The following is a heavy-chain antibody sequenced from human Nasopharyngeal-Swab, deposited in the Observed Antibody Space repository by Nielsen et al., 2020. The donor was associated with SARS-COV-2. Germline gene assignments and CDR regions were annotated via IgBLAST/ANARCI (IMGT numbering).Heavy chain of an antibody. J-gene: IGHJ4*02. D-gene: IGHD3-10*02. Sequence: GESLKISCAASGFTFSSYAMSWVRQAPGKGPEWVSAISGSGGSTYYADSVKGRFTISRDNSKNTLYLQMNSLRAEDTAVYYCAKNGRALAGNFDYWGQGTLVTVSS. CDR3: AKNGRALAGNFDY. CDR1: GFTFSSYA. CDR2: ISGSGGST. V-gene: IGHV3-23*01.